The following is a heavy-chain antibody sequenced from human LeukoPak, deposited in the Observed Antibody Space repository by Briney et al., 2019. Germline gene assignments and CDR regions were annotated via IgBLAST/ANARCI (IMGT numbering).Heavy chain of an antibody. CDR3: ARYGFSAVWQGGWHAFDI. Sequence: ASVKVSFKASGYTFTSYYMHWVRQAPGQGLEWMGIINPTTGDTTYAQKFQGRLTMTRDMSTSTVYMELSSLTSEDTAVFYCARYGFSAVWQGGWHAFDIWGQGTLVSVSS. J-gene: IGHJ4*02. CDR1: GYTFTSYY. D-gene: IGHD3-16*01. CDR2: INPTTGDT. V-gene: IGHV1-46*01.